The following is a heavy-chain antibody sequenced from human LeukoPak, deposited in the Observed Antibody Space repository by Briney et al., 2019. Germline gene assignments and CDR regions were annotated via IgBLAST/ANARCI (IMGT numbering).Heavy chain of an antibody. V-gene: IGHV1-46*01. CDR3: ARSFHAASSSGYLDY. CDR1: GYTFTSYY. J-gene: IGHJ4*02. Sequence: ASVKVSCKASGYTFTSYYMHWVRQAPGQGLEWMGLINPSGGSTSYAQKFQGRVTMTRDTSTSTVYMELSSLRSEDTAVYYCARSFHAASSSGYLDYWGQGTLVTVSS. D-gene: IGHD3-22*01. CDR2: INPSGGST.